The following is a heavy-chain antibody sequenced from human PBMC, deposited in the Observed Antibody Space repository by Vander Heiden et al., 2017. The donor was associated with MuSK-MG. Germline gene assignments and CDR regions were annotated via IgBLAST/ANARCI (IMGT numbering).Heavy chain of an antibody. V-gene: IGHV4-34*01. CDR2: INHSGST. D-gene: IGHD6-13*01. Sequence: QVQLQQWGAGLLKPSETLSLTCAVYGGSFSGYYWSWNRQPPGKGLEWIGEINHSGSTNYNPSLKSRVTISVDTSKNQFSLKLSSVTAADTAVYYCARGIKDSSSWRYYYYGMDVWGQGTTVTVSS. CDR3: ARGIKDSSSWRYYYYGMDV. J-gene: IGHJ6*02. CDR1: GGSFSGYY.